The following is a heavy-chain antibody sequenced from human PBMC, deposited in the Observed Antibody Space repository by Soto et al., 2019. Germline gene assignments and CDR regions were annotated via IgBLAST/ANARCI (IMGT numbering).Heavy chain of an antibody. Sequence: QVRLVESGGGVVQPGRSLRLSCAASAFIFSNYGMHWVRQAPGKGLEWVAVIWSDGSKTYYAGSEKRRFGISRDNSKNTLYLQMNRLRAEDTDVCYCARDRTTVPKGPSAYWGQGTLVPVSS. V-gene: IGHV3-33*01. CDR3: ARDRTTVPKGPSAY. CDR2: IWSDGSKT. D-gene: IGHD4-17*01. CDR1: AFIFSNYG. J-gene: IGHJ4*02.